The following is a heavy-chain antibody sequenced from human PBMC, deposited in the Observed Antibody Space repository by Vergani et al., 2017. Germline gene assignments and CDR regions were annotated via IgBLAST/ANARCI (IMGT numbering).Heavy chain of an antibody. CDR1: GGSFNTYY. Sequence: QVQLEESGPGLVKPSETLSLTCTVSGGSFNTYYWSLIRQSPGKGLECIGYIYSTGSTNYNPSLNSRVTMSVDTSKNQFSLKWRSVTAADTAVYFCARVMYRDEASTGYRIEGMDIWGQGTTVIISS. J-gene: IGHJ6*02. V-gene: IGHV4-59*13. CDR2: IYSTGST. D-gene: IGHD3-9*01. CDR3: ARVMYRDEASTGYRIEGMDI.